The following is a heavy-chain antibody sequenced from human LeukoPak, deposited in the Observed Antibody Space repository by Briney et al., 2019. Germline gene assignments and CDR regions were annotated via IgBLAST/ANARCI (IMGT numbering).Heavy chain of an antibody. CDR1: GGSFSGYY. V-gene: IGHV4-34*01. D-gene: IGHD2-21*02. J-gene: IGHJ5*02. CDR3: ARAGCGGDCLGHNWFDP. Sequence: SETLSLTCAVYGGSFSGYYWSWIRQPPGKGLEWIGEINHSGSTNYNPSLKSRVTISVDTSKNQFSLKLSSVTAADTAVYYCARAGCGGDCLGHNWFDPWGQGTLVTVSS. CDR2: INHSGST.